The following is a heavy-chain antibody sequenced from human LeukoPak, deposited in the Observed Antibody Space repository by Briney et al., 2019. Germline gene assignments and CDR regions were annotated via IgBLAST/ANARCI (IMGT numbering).Heavy chain of an antibody. Sequence: SETLSLTCTVSGGSISSSSYYWGWIRQPPGKGLEWIGSIYYSGSTYYNPSLKSRVTISVDTSKNQFSLKLSSVTAADTAVYYCARDGTISAGPRRYYGMDVWGQGTTVTVSS. CDR2: IYYSGST. J-gene: IGHJ6*02. V-gene: IGHV4-39*07. CDR3: ARDGTISAGPRRYYGMDV. CDR1: GGSISSSSYY. D-gene: IGHD6-13*01.